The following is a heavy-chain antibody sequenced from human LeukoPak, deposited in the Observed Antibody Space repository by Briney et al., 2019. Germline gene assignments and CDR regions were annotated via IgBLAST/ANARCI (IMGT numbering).Heavy chain of an antibody. V-gene: IGHV3-72*01. Sequence: GGSLRLSCAASGATLSDYHMDWVRQAPGKGLEWIGRTRNKARGYTTEYAASVKGRFTISRDDSKTSVYLQMNSLKTEDTAVYFCARDGAEGDNSAFDIRGHGTVVTVSS. D-gene: IGHD3-22*01. CDR3: ARDGAEGDNSAFDI. CDR2: TRNKARGYTT. CDR1: GATLSDYH. J-gene: IGHJ3*02.